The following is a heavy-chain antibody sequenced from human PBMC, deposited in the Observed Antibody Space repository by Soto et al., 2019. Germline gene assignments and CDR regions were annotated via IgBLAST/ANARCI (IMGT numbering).Heavy chain of an antibody. CDR3: VKDATYYYDSSGYPIPYYYYGMDV. D-gene: IGHD3-22*01. V-gene: IGHV3-23*01. CDR2: ISGSGGST. J-gene: IGHJ6*02. Sequence: GGSLRLSCAASGFTFSSYAMSWVRQAPGKGLEWVSAISGSGGSTYYADSVKGRFTISRDNSKNTLYLQMNSLRAEDTAVYYCVKDATYYYDSSGYPIPYYYYGMDVWGQGT. CDR1: GFTFSSYA.